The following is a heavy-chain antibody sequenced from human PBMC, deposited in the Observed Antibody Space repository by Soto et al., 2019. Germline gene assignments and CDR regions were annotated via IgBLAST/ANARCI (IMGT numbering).Heavy chain of an antibody. CDR2: INGGNGKI. CDR1: AYTFNSYG. CDR3: ARVGCSSSICLFEGNYYYGMDV. J-gene: IGHJ6*02. D-gene: IGHD2-2*01. V-gene: IGHV1-3*01. Sequence: ASVKVSCKASAYTFNSYGISWVRQAPGQGLEWVGWINGGNGKIRYSQKYQGRVTITRDTSAKTAYMELSSLNSEDTAVYYCARVGCSSSICLFEGNYYYGMDVWGQGTTVTAP.